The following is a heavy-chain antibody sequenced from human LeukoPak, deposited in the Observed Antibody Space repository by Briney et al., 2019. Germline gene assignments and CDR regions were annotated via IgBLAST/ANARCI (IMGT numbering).Heavy chain of an antibody. J-gene: IGHJ4*02. D-gene: IGHD4/OR15-4a*01. CDR3: AKDNDDYAIDY. Sequence: GGSLRLSCAASGFTCRSYSMHWVRQAPGKGLEWVAFIRYDGSDKYYADSVKGRFTISRDNSKNTLYLQMDGLRAVDTAVYYCAKDNDDYAIDYWGQGTLVTVSS. V-gene: IGHV3-30*02. CDR2: IRYDGSDK. CDR1: GFTCRSYS.